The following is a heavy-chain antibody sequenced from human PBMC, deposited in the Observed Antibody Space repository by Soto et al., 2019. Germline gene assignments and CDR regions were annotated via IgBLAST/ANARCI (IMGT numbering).Heavy chain of an antibody. J-gene: IGHJ6*02. Sequence: SVKVSCKASGGTFSSYAISWVRQAPGQGLEWMGGIIPIFGTANYAQKFQGRVTITADESTSTAYMELSSLRSEDTAVYYCASPHGSSWEYYYYGMDVWGQGTTVTVSS. CDR2: IIPIFGTA. CDR1: GGTFSSYA. CDR3: ASPHGSSWEYYYYGMDV. D-gene: IGHD6-13*01. V-gene: IGHV1-69*13.